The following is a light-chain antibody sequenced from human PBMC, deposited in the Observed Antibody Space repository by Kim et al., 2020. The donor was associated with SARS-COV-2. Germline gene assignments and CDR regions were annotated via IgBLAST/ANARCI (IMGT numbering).Light chain of an antibody. J-gene: IGLJ3*02. Sequence: GQECTISWSVSTSNVGRHFVNWYQQLPGPAPKVFIYNDNQRPSGVPDRFSGSRSGTSASLAISGLQSEDEADYYCATWDVTLNGWVFGGGTQLTVL. V-gene: IGLV1-44*01. CDR2: NDN. CDR1: TSNVGRHF. CDR3: ATWDVTLNGWV.